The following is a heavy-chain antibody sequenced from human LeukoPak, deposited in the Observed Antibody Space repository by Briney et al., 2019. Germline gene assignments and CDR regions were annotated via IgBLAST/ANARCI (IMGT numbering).Heavy chain of an antibody. CDR1: GYTFTSYG. J-gene: IGHJ4*02. CDR2: IIPIFGTA. V-gene: IGHV1-69*13. CDR3: ARVRKVITTRLMYYFDY. D-gene: IGHD3-22*01. Sequence: SVKVSCKASGYTFTSYGISWVRQAPGQGLEWMGGIIPIFGTANYAQKFQGRVTITADESTSTAYMELSSLRSEDTAVYYCARVRKVITTRLMYYFDYWGQGTLVTVSS.